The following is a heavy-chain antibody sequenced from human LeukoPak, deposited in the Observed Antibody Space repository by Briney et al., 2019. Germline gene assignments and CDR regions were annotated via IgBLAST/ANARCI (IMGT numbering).Heavy chain of an antibody. J-gene: IGHJ4*02. CDR1: GFTFSNYE. CDR2: ISSSGSTI. D-gene: IGHD5-24*01. CDR3: ARDWSGDGYNSGFDY. Sequence: GSLRLSCXASGFTFSNYEMNWVRQAPGKGLEWVSYISSSGSTIYYADSVKGRFTISRDNAKNSLYLQMNSLRAEDTAVYYCARDWSGDGYNSGFDYWGQGTLVTVSS. V-gene: IGHV3-48*03.